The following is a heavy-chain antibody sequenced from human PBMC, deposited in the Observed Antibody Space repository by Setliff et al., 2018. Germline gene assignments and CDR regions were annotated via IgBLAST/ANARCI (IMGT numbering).Heavy chain of an antibody. J-gene: IGHJ6*03. V-gene: IGHV4-38-2*01. CDR1: GYSISSGYY. Sequence: PSETLSLTCAVSGYSISSGYYWGWIRQPPGKGLEWIGNIYHSGSTYYNPSLKSRVTISVDTSKNQFSLKLTSVTAADTAVYYCARVKVIVGATPRTYYMDVWGKGTTVTVSS. CDR2: IYHSGST. CDR3: ARVKVIVGATPRTYYMDV. D-gene: IGHD1-26*01.